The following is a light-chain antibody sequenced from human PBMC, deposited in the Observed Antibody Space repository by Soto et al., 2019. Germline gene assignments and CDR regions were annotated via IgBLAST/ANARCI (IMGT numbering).Light chain of an antibody. CDR2: EVS. CDR1: SSDVGDYNY. Sequence: QSALTQPPSASGSPGQSVTISCTGTSSDVGDYNYVSWYQQHPGKAPKLMIYEVSKRPSGVPDRFSGSKSGNTASLTVSGLQAEEEADYYCSSYAGSLDIFGTGTKLTVL. J-gene: IGLJ1*01. V-gene: IGLV2-8*01. CDR3: SSYAGSLDI.